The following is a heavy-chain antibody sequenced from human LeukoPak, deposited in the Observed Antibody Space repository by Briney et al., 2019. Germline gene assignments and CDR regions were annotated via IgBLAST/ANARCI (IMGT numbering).Heavy chain of an antibody. Sequence: GGSLRLSCAASGFTFSSYSMNWVRQAPGKGLEWVSSISVSGTNTYHADSVKGRFTISRDNSKNTLYLQMNSLRAEDTAVYYCAKDRGSLGSRLNWGQGTLVTVSS. CDR1: GFTFSSYS. V-gene: IGHV3-23*01. J-gene: IGHJ4*02. CDR3: AKDRGSLGSRLN. D-gene: IGHD3-10*01. CDR2: ISVSGTNT.